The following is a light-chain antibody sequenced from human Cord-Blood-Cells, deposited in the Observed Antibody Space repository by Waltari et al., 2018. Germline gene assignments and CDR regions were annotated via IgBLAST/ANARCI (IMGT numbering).Light chain of an antibody. V-gene: IGLV1-40*01. CDR1: SSNIGAGYD. CDR2: GNS. J-gene: IGLJ2*01. Sequence: QSVLTQPPSVSGAPGQRVTISCTGSSSNIGAGYDVHWYQQHPGKAPKLLIYGNSIRPSGVPDLFAGSRSGTSASLAITGLQAEDEADYYCQSYDSSLSGVVFGGGTKLTVL. CDR3: QSYDSSLSGVV.